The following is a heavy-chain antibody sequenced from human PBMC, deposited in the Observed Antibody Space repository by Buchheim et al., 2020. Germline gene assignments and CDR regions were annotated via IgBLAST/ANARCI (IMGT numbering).Heavy chain of an antibody. CDR3: ARDIYCGGDFPLCGMDV. V-gene: IGHV4-59*01. J-gene: IGHJ6*02. Sequence: QVQLQESGPGLVKPSETLSLTCTVSGGSISSYYWSWIRQPPGKGLEWIGYIYYSGSTNYNPSLKSRVTITVEPSKNQFSLKLSSVTAADTAVYYCARDIYCGGDFPLCGMDVWGQGTT. CDR2: IYYSGST. CDR1: GGSISSYY. D-gene: IGHD2-21*02.